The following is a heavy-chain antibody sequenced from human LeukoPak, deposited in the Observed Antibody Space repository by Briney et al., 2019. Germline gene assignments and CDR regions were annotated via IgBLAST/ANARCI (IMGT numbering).Heavy chain of an antibody. D-gene: IGHD5-24*01. Sequence: GGSLRPSCAASGFTFSNYVMNWVRQAPGKGLEWVSYISSSSTTIYYADSVKGRFTISRDNAKNSLYLQMNSLRAEDTAVYYCARDDGRWLQLVDYWGQGTLVTVSS. CDR2: ISSSSTTI. J-gene: IGHJ4*02. CDR3: ARDDGRWLQLVDY. CDR1: GFTFSNYV. V-gene: IGHV3-48*04.